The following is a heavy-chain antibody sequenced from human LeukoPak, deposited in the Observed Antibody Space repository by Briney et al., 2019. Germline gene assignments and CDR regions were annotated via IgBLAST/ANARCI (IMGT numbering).Heavy chain of an antibody. D-gene: IGHD3-22*01. V-gene: IGHV4-59*01. CDR3: ARDLLDYYDSSGPYSNWFDP. J-gene: IGHJ5*02. CDR2: IYYSGST. Sequence: SETLSLTCTVSGSSISSYYWSWIRQPPGKGLEWIGYIYYSGSTNYNPSLKSRVTISVDTSKNQFSLKLSSVTAADTAVYYCARDLLDYYDSSGPYSNWFDPWGQGTLVTVSS. CDR1: GSSISSYY.